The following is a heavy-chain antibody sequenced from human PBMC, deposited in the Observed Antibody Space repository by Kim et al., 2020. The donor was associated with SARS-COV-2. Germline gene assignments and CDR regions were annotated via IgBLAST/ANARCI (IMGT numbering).Heavy chain of an antibody. Sequence: GGSLRLSCAASGFAFSNYWMHWVRQAPGKGLVWVSRLNTDGSSTYYADSMKGRFTISRDNGRNTLYLQMNGLRAEDAAVYYCTRGGHGHCSGDSCYPGEFWGQGTLVTVSS. CDR2: LNTDGSST. CDR1: GFAFSNYW. CDR3: TRGGHGHCSGDSCYPGEF. V-gene: IGHV3-74*01. D-gene: IGHD2-15*01. J-gene: IGHJ4*02.